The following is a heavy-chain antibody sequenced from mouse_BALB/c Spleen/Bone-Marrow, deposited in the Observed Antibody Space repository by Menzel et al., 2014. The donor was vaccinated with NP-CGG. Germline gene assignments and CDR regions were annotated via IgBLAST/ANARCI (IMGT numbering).Heavy chain of an antibody. V-gene: IGHV1-9*01. CDR1: GYTFSSYW. D-gene: IGHD2-1*01. CDR2: ILPGSGST. J-gene: IGHJ3*01. Sequence: QVQLQQSEAELMKPGASVKISCKATGYTFSSYWIERVKQRPGHGLEWIEEILPGSGSTNYNAKFKGKATFTPDPSSNTAYMQHSSRTSEDSAVYCGAREDRNHVGFAYWGQAPPVIVSS. CDR3: AREDRNHVGFAY.